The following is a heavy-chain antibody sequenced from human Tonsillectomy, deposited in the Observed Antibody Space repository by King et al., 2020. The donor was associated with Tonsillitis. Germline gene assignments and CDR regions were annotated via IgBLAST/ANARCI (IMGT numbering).Heavy chain of an antibody. CDR3: ARASQVDYFDY. CDR2: IYPADSHT. CDR1: GYSFTSYW. Sequence: QLVQSGAEVKKPGESLKISCKGSGYSFTSYWIGWVRQMPGKGLEWMGIIYPADSHTRYSPSFQGQVTISADKSISTAYLHWSSLRASDTARYYCARASQVDYFDYWGQGTLVTVSS. J-gene: IGHJ4*02. V-gene: IGHV5-51*01. D-gene: IGHD2-15*01.